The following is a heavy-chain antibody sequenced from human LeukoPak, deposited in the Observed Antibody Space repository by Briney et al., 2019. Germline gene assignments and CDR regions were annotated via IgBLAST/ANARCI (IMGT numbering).Heavy chain of an antibody. CDR1: GYTFTSYY. V-gene: IGHV1-46*01. CDR3: ARGTTTKAFDI. Sequence: ASLKVSCKASGYTFTSYYMHWVRQAPGQGFEWMGIINPSGGRTSYAQKFQGRVTMTTDTSTSTVYMELSSLSSEDTALYYCARGTTTKAFDIWGQGTMVTVSS. CDR2: INPSGGRT. J-gene: IGHJ3*02. D-gene: IGHD4-17*01.